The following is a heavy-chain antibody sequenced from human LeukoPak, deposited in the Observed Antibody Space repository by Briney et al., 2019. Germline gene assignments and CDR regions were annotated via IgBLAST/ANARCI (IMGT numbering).Heavy chain of an antibody. D-gene: IGHD3-16*02. CDR1: GFTFSNYN. CDR3: ARDWITFGGVIVPLDY. J-gene: IGHJ4*02. Sequence: GGSLRLSCAASGFTFSNYNMNWVRRAPGKGLEWVSYITSSSDTIYYADSVKGRFTISRDIAKNSLYLQMNSLRDEDTAVYYCARDWITFGGVIVPLDYWGQGTLVTVSS. V-gene: IGHV3-48*02. CDR2: ITSSSDTI.